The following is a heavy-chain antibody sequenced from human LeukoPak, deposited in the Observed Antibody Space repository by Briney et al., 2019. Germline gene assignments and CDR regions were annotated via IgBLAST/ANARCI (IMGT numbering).Heavy chain of an antibody. J-gene: IGHJ3*02. CDR2: VWSDGTNK. CDR3: ARYCSSTRCSHNAFDI. CDR1: GFSFGTSG. D-gene: IGHD2-2*01. V-gene: IGHV3-33*01. Sequence: GGSLRLSCAASGFSFGTSGMHWVRQAPGEGLECVAVVWSDGTNKHYADSVRGRFTISRDNSKNTLYLQMNSLRIEDTAVYYCARYCSSTRCSHNAFDIWGQGTLVTVSS.